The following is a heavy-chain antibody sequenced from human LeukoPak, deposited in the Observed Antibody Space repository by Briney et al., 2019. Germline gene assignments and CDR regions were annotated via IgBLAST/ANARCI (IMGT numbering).Heavy chain of an antibody. D-gene: IGHD4-17*01. J-gene: IGHJ4*02. CDR3: ARGPRDYGDYEAS. CDR2: IRYDGSNK. CDR1: GFTFSSYG. Sequence: GGSLRLSCAASGFTFSSYGMHWVRQAPGKGLEWVAFIRYDGSNKYYADSVKGRFTISRDNSKNTLYLQMNSLRAEDTAVYYCARGPRDYGDYEASWGQGTLVTVSS. V-gene: IGHV3-30*02.